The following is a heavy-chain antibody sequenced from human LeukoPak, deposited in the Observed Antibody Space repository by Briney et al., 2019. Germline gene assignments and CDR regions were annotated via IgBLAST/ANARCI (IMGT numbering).Heavy chain of an antibody. CDR2: ISANGGAT. Sequence: GGSLRLSCAASGFTFSNFAMSWVRQAPGKGLECVSLISANGGATYYADSVKGRFTVSRDNSKSTLYLQMNSLRADDTAVYYCAKASGSPYYFDYWGQGTLVTVSS. V-gene: IGHV3-23*01. D-gene: IGHD3-10*01. J-gene: IGHJ4*02. CDR3: AKASGSPYYFDY. CDR1: GFTFSNFA.